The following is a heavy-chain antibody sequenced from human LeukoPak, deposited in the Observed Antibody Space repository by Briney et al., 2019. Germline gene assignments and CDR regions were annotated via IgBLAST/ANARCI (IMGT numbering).Heavy chain of an antibody. CDR3: ARVGCTTTSCLAN. CDR1: GLTFSSYW. V-gene: IGHV3-7*01. Sequence: GGSMRLSSAISGLTFSSYWITWVRQAPGKGLELVANIKQDGSEKYYVDSVKGRFTISRDNAKNSLYLQMSSLRVEDTAVYYCARVGCTTTSCLANWGQGTLVTVSS. D-gene: IGHD2-2*01. J-gene: IGHJ4*02. CDR2: IKQDGSEK.